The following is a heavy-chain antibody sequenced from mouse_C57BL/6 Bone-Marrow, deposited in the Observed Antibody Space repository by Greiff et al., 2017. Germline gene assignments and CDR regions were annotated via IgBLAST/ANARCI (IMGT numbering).Heavy chain of an antibody. CDR3: ESGALWLRRGWYFDV. V-gene: IGHV1-19*01. J-gene: IGHJ1*03. D-gene: IGHD2-2*01. Sequence: EVQLQQSGPVLVKPGASVKMSCKASGYTFTDYYMNWVKQSHGKSLEWIGVINPYNGGTSYNQKFKGKATLTVDKSSSTAYMELNSLTSEDSAVYYCESGALWLRRGWYFDVWGTGTTVTVSS. CDR2: INPYNGGT. CDR1: GYTFTDYY.